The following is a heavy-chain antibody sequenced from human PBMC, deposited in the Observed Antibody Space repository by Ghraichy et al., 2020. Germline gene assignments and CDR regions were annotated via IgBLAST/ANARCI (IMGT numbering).Heavy chain of an antibody. J-gene: IGHJ6*02. CDR3: ARLVVVAATANDYYGMDV. CDR2: IYYSGST. Sequence: GSLSLTCTVSGGSISSSSYYWGWIRQPPGKGLEWIGSIYYSGSTYYNPSLKSRVTISVDTSKNQFSLKLSSVTAADTAVYYCARLVVVAATANDYYGMDVWGQGTTVTVSS. V-gene: IGHV4-39*01. CDR1: GGSISSSSYY. D-gene: IGHD2-15*01.